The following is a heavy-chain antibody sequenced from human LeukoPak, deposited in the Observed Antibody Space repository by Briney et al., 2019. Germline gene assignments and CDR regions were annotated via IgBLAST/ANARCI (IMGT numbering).Heavy chain of an antibody. Sequence: GESLTLSCAASGFTFSSYGMHWVRQAPGKGLEWMAFIRYDGSNKNYVGSVKGRFTISRDNSKNTLYLQMNSLRAEDTAVYYCAKDKHESMGHYYFDYWGRGTLVTVSS. CDR1: GFTFSSYG. V-gene: IGHV3-30*02. CDR2: IRYDGSNK. CDR3: AKDKHESMGHYYFDY. J-gene: IGHJ4*02.